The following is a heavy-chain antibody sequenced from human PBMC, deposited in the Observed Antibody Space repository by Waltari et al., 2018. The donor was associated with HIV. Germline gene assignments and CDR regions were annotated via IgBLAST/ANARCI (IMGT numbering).Heavy chain of an antibody. CDR3: ARHLDYYASGNYYRGGHFDY. Sequence: QLQLQESGPGLVKPSETLSLTCTVSGGSISSSNYYWGWIRQPPGKGLEWIGSIFYSGSNPYNPSLKSRVTISVDTSKNQFSLKLRSVTAADTAVYYCARHLDYYASGNYYRGGHFDYWGQGTLVTVSS. V-gene: IGHV4-39*01. J-gene: IGHJ4*02. D-gene: IGHD3-10*01. CDR1: GGSISSSNYY. CDR2: IFYSGSN.